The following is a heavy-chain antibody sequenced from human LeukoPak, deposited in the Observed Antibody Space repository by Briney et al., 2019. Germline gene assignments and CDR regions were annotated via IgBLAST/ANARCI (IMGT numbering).Heavy chain of an antibody. D-gene: IGHD6-19*01. Sequence: GGSLRLSCAGSGFSFSTYTMTWVRQAPGMGLESVSAISGSGGYTYYADSVKGRFTISRDNSKNTLYLQMNSLRAEDTAIYYCAKAEGKNPTGGRWLDWGQGTLVTVSS. V-gene: IGHV3-23*01. CDR3: AKAEGKNPTGGRWLD. CDR2: ISGSGGYT. J-gene: IGHJ4*02. CDR1: GFSFSTYT.